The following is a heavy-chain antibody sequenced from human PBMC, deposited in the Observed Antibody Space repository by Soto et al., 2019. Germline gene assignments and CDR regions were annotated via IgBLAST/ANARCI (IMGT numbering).Heavy chain of an antibody. CDR3: ARCWGLTLIRGINY. CDR2: IKQDGSEK. D-gene: IGHD3-10*01. CDR1: GFTFSTYW. Sequence: GGSLRLSCAASGFTFSTYWMSWVRQAPGKGLEWVANIKQDGSEKYYVDSVKGRFTISRDNAKNSLYLQMNNLRAEDTAVYYCARCWGLTLIRGINYWGQGTLVTVSS. J-gene: IGHJ4*02. V-gene: IGHV3-7*01.